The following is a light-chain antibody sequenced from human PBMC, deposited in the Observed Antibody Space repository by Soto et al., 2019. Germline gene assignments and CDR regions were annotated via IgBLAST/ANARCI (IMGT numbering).Light chain of an antibody. V-gene: IGKV2D-29*02. CDR1: QSLLHITGETF. Sequence: DVVMTQTPLSLSVAPGQPASISCKSSQSLLHITGETFLFWYLQKPGQSLQLLIYEVSTRVSGVPDRFSGSGSGTDFTLEISRLETDDVGIYYCMQSTQLPPTFGQGTRLGIE. CDR2: EVS. CDR3: MQSTQLPPT. J-gene: IGKJ5*01.